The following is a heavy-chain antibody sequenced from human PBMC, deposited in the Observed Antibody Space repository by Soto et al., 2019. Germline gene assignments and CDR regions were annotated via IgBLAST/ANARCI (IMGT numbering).Heavy chain of an antibody. CDR3: ARDREMATILDY. V-gene: IGHV1-69*08. CDR2: IIPILGIA. J-gene: IGHJ4*02. Sequence: QVQLVQSGAEVKKPGSSVKVSCKASGGTFSSYTISWVRQAPGQGLEWMGRIIPILGIANYAQKFQGRVTITADKSASTAYMELSSLRSEDTAVYYCARDREMATILDYWGQGTLVTVSS. D-gene: IGHD5-12*01. CDR1: GGTFSSYT.